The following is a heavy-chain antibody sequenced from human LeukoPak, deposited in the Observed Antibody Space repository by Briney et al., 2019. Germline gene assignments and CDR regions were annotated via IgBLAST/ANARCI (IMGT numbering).Heavy chain of an antibody. J-gene: IGHJ4*02. CDR2: INHNGST. CDR3: ARDRRITMVRGVSGARRNDY. V-gene: IGHV4-34*01. Sequence: SETLSLTCAVYGGSFSGYYWSWIRQPPGKGLEWIGEINHNGSTNYNPSLKSRVTISVDTSKNQFSLKLSSVTAADTAVYYCARDRRITMVRGVSGARRNDYWGQGTLVTVSS. D-gene: IGHD3-10*01. CDR1: GGSFSGYY.